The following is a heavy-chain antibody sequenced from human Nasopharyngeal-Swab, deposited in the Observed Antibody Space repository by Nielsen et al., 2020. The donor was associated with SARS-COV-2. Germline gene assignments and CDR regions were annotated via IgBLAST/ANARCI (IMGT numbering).Heavy chain of an antibody. Sequence: SVKVSCKASGDTFSNYAISWVRQAPGQGPEWMGAIIPMFGTTSYVQKFQGRVTISADESTYTAYMELNSLRAEDTAEYFCAKDGVRLNGIDVWGQGTTVTVSS. CDR2: IIPMFGTT. CDR3: AKDGVRLNGIDV. V-gene: IGHV1-69*13. CDR1: GDTFSNYA. J-gene: IGHJ6*02. D-gene: IGHD3-16*01.